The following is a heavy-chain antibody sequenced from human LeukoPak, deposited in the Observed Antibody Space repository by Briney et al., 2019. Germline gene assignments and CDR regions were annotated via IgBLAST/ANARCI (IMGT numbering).Heavy chain of an antibody. CDR3: ARAHSSSDYYYYYMGV. CDR2: IYSGGST. J-gene: IGHJ6*03. V-gene: IGHV3-53*01. D-gene: IGHD6-6*01. Sequence: GSLRLSCAASGFTVSSNYMSWVRQAPGKGLEWVSVIYSGGSTYYSDSVKGRFTISRDNSKNTLYLQMNSLRAEDTAVYYCARAHSSSDYYYYYMGVWGKGTSVTVSS. CDR1: GFTVSSNY.